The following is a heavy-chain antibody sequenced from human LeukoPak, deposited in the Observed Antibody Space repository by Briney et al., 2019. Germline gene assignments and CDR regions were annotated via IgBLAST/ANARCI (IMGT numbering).Heavy chain of an antibody. CDR1: GFTFSTRS. Sequence: GGSLRLSCAASGFTFSTRSMNWVRQAPGKGLEWVSYISSSSDIIHYADSVKGRFTISRDNAKNSLYLQMNSLRAEDTAVYYCAKDRIPHYWGQGTLVTVSS. V-gene: IGHV3-48*04. CDR3: AKDRIPHY. J-gene: IGHJ4*02. CDR2: ISSSSDII.